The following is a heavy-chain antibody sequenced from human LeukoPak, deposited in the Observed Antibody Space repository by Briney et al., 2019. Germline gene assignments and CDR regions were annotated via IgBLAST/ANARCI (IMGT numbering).Heavy chain of an antibody. Sequence: GGSLRLSCAASGFTFSSYGMHWVRQAPGKGLEWVAVIWYDGSNKYYADSVKGRFTISRDNSKNTLYLQMNSLRAEDTAVYYCARDHDCGGDCYPGVVDYWGQETLVTVSS. CDR2: IWYDGSNK. J-gene: IGHJ4*02. D-gene: IGHD2-21*02. V-gene: IGHV3-33*01. CDR1: GFTFSSYG. CDR3: ARDHDCGGDCYPGVVDY.